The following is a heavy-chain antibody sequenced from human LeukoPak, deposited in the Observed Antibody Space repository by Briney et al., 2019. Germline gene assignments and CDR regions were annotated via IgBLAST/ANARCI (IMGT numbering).Heavy chain of an antibody. D-gene: IGHD6-19*01. CDR3: ASSSSSWFDP. CDR2: ISYDGSNK. V-gene: IGHV3-30-3*01. Sequence: PGRSLRLSCAASGFTFSSYAMHWVRQAPGKGLEWVAVISYDGSNKYYADSVKGRFTISRDNSKNTLYLQMNSLRAEDTAVYYCASSSSSWFDPWGQGTLVTVSS. CDR1: GFTFSSYA. J-gene: IGHJ5*02.